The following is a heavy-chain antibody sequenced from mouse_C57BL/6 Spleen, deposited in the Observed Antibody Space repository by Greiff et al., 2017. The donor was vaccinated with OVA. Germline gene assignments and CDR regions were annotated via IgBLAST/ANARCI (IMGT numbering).Heavy chain of an antibody. J-gene: IGHJ3*01. Sequence: VQLQQPGAELVRPGTSVKLSCKASGYTFTSYWMHWVKQRPGQGLEWIGVIDPSDSYTNYNQKFKGKATLTVDTSSSTAYMQLSSLTSEDSAVYYCARGSGRGFAYWGQGTLVTVSA. CDR3: ARGSGRGFAY. CDR2: IDPSDSYT. CDR1: GYTFTSYW. V-gene: IGHV1-59*01. D-gene: IGHD3-1*01.